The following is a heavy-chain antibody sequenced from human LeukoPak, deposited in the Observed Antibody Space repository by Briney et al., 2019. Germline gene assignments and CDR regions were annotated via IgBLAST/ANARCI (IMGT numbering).Heavy chain of an antibody. CDR1: GFTFDDYA. D-gene: IGHD4-23*01. J-gene: IGHJ4*02. V-gene: IGHV3-9*01. CDR2: ISWNSGSI. Sequence: GGSLRLSCAASGFTFDDYAMHWVRQAPGKGLEWVSGISWNSGSIDYADSVKGRFTISRDNAKNSLELQMNSLRAEDTALYYCAKDDSYGGNSNFDYWGQGTLVTVSS. CDR3: AKDDSYGGNSNFDY.